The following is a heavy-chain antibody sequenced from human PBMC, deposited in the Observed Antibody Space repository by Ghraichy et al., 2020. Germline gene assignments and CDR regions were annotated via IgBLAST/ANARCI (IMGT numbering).Heavy chain of an antibody. J-gene: IGHJ2*01. CDR2: IYYSGST. V-gene: IGHV4-59*01. Sequence: SETLSLTCTVSGGSISSYYWSWIRQPPGKGLEWIGYIYYSGSTNYNPSLKSRVTISVDTSKNQFSLKLSSVTAADTAVYYCARGAVLGYCSGGSCPTDLWGRGTLVTVSS. CDR1: GGSISSYY. CDR3: ARGAVLGYCSGGSCPTDL. D-gene: IGHD2-15*01.